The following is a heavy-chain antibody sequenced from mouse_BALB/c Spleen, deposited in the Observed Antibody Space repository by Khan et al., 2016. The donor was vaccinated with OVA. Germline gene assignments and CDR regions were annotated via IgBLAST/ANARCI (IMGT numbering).Heavy chain of an antibody. CDR1: GYTFTNFG. V-gene: IGHV9-3-1*01. Sequence: QVQLKQSGPELKKPGETVKISCKASGYTFTNFGMNWVKQAPGKGLKWMGWINTYTGEPTYADDFKGRFAFSLETSASNAYLQINTLKNEDTATYFCARRGWLPLYAMDYWGQGTSVTVSS. CDR2: INTYTGEP. J-gene: IGHJ4*01. D-gene: IGHD2-3*01. CDR3: ARRGWLPLYAMDY.